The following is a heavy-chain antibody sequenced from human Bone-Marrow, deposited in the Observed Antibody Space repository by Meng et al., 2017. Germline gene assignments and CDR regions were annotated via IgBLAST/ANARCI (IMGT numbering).Heavy chain of an antibody. CDR1: GYIFTSYA. V-gene: IGHV1-3*01. J-gene: IGHJ4*02. CDR2: INAGNGNT. Sequence: ASVKVSCKASGYIFTSYAMHWVRQAPGQRLEWMGWINAGNGNTKYSQKFQGRVTITRDTSASTAYMELNSLRSEDTAVYYCARSYSGGGYYATPHDFDYWGQGTLVTVSS. CDR3: ARSYSGGGYYATPHDFDY. D-gene: IGHD2-21*01.